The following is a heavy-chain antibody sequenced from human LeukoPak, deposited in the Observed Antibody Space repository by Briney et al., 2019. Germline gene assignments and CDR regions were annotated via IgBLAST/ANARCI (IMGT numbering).Heavy chain of an antibody. D-gene: IGHD2-2*01. V-gene: IGHV4-59*01. CDR2: IYYSGST. CDR3: ARFGVPAAIFDY. J-gene: IGHJ4*02. CDR1: GGSISSYS. Sequence: PSETLSLTCTVSGGSISSYSWSWIRQPPGKGLEWIGYIYYSGSTNYNPSLKSRVTISVDTSKNQFSLKLSSVTAADTAVYYCARFGVPAAIFDYWGQGTLVTVSS.